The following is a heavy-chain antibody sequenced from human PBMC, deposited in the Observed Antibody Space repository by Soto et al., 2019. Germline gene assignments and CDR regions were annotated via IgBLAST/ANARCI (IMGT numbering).Heavy chain of an antibody. CDR1: EFSFSTYA. J-gene: IGHJ2*01. V-gene: IGHV3-23*01. CDR3: AKEPRSNGYFDL. D-gene: IGHD3-16*01. CDR2: ISGSGGKT. Sequence: EVQLLESGGGLVQPGGSLRLSCAASEFSFSTYAMSWVCQAPGKGLEWVSAISGSGGKTYYADSVRGRFTISRDNSKNTLYLQMNSLRAEDTAVYYCAKEPRSNGYFDLWGRGTLVSVSS.